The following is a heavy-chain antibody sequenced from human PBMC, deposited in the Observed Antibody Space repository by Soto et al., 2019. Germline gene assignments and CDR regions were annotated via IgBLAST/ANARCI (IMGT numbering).Heavy chain of an antibody. CDR1: GYSFINYW. J-gene: IGHJ3*02. Sequence: EVQLVQSGAEVKKPGESLKISCKGSGYSFINYWIGWVRQMPGKGLEWMGLVYPDDSDIRYSPSFQGQVTISADKSISTAYLQWSSLKASDTAMYYCARGSVVEGTTNAFDIWGQWTMVSVST. D-gene: IGHD2-15*01. CDR2: VYPDDSDI. CDR3: ARGSVVEGTTNAFDI. V-gene: IGHV5-51*01.